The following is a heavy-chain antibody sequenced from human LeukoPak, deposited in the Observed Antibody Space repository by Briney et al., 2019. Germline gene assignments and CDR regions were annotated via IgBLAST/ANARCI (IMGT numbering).Heavy chain of an antibody. CDR2: IKPDGGEK. CDR1: GFTFSSYW. Sequence: PGGSLRLSCAASGFTFSSYWMSWVRQAPGKGLERVATIKPDGGEKYYVDSVKGRFTISRDSTKNSLYLQMNSLRVEDTAVYYCARGYEGSFDYWGQGTLVTVSS. D-gene: IGHD3-10*01. CDR3: ARGYEGSFDY. V-gene: IGHV3-7*01. J-gene: IGHJ4*02.